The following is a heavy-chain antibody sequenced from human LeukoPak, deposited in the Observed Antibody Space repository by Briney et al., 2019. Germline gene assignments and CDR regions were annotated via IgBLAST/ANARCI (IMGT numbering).Heavy chain of an antibody. CDR2: IHSSGRT. CDR1: GDSISGFY. CDR3: SRGYFDTAHSSNPFDY. J-gene: IGHJ4*02. V-gene: IGHV4-4*09. Sequence: SETLSLTCTVSGDSISGFYWSWIRQTPGKGLEWIGCIHSSGRTIYNPSLMSRVTISVDTSRNQFSLRLTSMTAAGTAVYFCSRGYFDTAHSSNPFDYWGQGVLVTVSS. D-gene: IGHD3-22*01.